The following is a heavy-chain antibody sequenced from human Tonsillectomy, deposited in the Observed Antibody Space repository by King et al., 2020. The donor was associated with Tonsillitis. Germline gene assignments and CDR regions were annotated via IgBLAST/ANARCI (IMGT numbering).Heavy chain of an antibody. CDR3: ARDREEPTNRYYYDSSGYHYYYYGMDV. D-gene: IGHD3-22*01. CDR2: ISTNNGKT. J-gene: IGHJ6*02. V-gene: IGHV1-18*01. CDR1: GYTFTSYG. Sequence: QLVQSGAEVKKPGASVKVSCKASGYTFTSYGISWVRQAPGQGLVWTGWISTNNGKTKYAQRLQGGVTTTTDTSTRTAYIGLRSLRSDDTAVSCCARDREEPTNRYYYDSSGYHYYYYGMDVWGQGTTVTVSS.